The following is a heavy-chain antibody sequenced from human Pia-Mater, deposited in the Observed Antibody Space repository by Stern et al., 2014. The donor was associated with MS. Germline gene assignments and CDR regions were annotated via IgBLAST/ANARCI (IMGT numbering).Heavy chain of an antibody. CDR2: MSASGSYI. D-gene: IGHD3/OR15-3a*01. CDR1: GGMLREYS. J-gene: IGHJ6*02. V-gene: IGHV3-21*06. CDR3: TGTSTAAVGLYGLDV. Sequence: EGKMVEYGGGLVKRGEDRRVWGGAWGGMLREYSRKWGRKAKGKGLEWVSSMSASGSYIYYSDSVNGRFPILRDNAKNSLFLQINSLRAEDTSLYYCTGTSTAAVGLYGLDVWGQGTTVIVSS.